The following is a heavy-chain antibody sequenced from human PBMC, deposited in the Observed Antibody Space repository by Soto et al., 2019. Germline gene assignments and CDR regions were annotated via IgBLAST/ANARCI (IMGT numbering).Heavy chain of an antibody. Sequence: HGGCLGLSCAASGLPFSSYGLNWVRQAPGKGLEWVANINEDGSEKYYVDSAKGRFTISRDNAKNSLYLQMSSLRVEDTAVYYSARDLFDYWGQGTLVTVSS. J-gene: IGHJ4*02. CDR2: INEDGSEK. CDR1: GLPFSSYG. V-gene: IGHV3-7*01. CDR3: ARDLFDY.